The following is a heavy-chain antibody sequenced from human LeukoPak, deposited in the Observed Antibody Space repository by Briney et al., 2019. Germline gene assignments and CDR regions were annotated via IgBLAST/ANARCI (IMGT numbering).Heavy chain of an antibody. CDR1: GFTFSTYN. V-gene: IGHV3-48*01. J-gene: IGHJ2*01. CDR2: ISSSSTT. Sequence: PGGSLRLSCAASGFTFSTYNMNWVRQAPGKGLEWVSYISSSSTTSYADSVKGRFTISRDNSKNMLYLQMNSLRAEDTAVYYCARRGSGWEDGYFDLWGRGTLVTVSS. CDR3: ARRGSGWEDGYFDL. D-gene: IGHD6-19*01.